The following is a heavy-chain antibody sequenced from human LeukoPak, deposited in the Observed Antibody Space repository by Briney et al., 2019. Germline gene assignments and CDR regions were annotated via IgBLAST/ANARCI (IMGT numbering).Heavy chain of an antibody. CDR2: IKSKADGGTT. CDR3: TTDDPVNRS. CDR1: GFTFSNAW. D-gene: IGHD2/OR15-2a*01. Sequence: PGGSLRLSCAASGFTFSNAWMSWVRQALGKGLEWVGRIKSKADGGTTDYAAPVKGRFTISRDDSKSTLFLQMNSLKTEDTAMYYCTTDDPVNRSWGQGTLVTVSS. J-gene: IGHJ4*02. V-gene: IGHV3-15*01.